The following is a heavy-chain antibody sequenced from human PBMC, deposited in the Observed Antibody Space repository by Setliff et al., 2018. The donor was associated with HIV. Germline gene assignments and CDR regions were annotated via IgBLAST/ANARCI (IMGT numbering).Heavy chain of an antibody. D-gene: IGHD3-22*01. CDR2: IYYSGST. Sequence: SETLSLTCTVSGGSISSSTYYWGWIRQPPGKGLEWIGSIYYSGSTYYNPSLKSRVTISVDTSKNQFSLKLSSVTAADTAMYYCARRGGLYDSSGYYDYWGQGTLVTVSS. CDR1: GGSISSSTYY. V-gene: IGHV4-39*07. J-gene: IGHJ4*02. CDR3: ARRGGLYDSSGYYDY.